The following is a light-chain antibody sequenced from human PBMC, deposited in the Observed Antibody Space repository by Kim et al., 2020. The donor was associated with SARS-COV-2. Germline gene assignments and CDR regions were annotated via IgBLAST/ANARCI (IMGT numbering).Light chain of an antibody. V-gene: IGLV3-1*01. CDR1: KLGDKY. J-gene: IGLJ2*01. Sequence: SYELTQPPSVSVSPGRTASITCSGDKLGDKYTCWYQQKPGQSPVLVIYRDSRRPSGIPERFSGSNSGNTATLTISGTQAMDEADYYCQTWDSSGVFGGGT. CDR3: QTWDSSGV. CDR2: RDS.